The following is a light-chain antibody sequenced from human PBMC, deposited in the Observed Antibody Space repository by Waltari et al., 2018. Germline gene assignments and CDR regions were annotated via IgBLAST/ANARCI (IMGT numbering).Light chain of an antibody. Sequence: DIVMTQSPDSLAVSLGGRATSNCKSSQSILYSSNNKNYLAWYQQKPGQPPKLLIYWASTRESGVPDRFSGSRSGTDFTLTISSLQAEDVAVYYCQQYYSTPYTFGQGTKLEIK. CDR1: QSILYSSNNKNY. V-gene: IGKV4-1*01. J-gene: IGKJ2*01. CDR2: WAS. CDR3: QQYYSTPYT.